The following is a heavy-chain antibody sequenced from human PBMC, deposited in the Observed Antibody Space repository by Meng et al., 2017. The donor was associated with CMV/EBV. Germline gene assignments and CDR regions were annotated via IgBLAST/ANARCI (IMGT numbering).Heavy chain of an antibody. CDR3: ARRRSSSRWFDP. J-gene: IGHJ5*02. CDR2: IYPGDSDT. Sequence: GGSLRLSCKGSGYTFTSYWIVWVRQMPGKGLGWMGIIYPGDSDTKYSPSFQGQITISADKSISTAYLQWSSLKASDTAIYYCARRRSSSRWFDPWGQGTQVTVSS. V-gene: IGHV5-51*01. D-gene: IGHD6-6*01. CDR1: GYTFTSYW.